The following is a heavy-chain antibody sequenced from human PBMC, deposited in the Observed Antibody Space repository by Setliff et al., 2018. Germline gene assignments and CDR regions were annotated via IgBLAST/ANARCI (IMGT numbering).Heavy chain of an antibody. Sequence: ASVKVSCKASGYSFSTYAMHWVRQAPGQRLEWMGWINGGDGNTKYSQKFQGRITITRDTSASTAYMEMSSLRSEDTAVYYCARDRGYCSRTSCYIDYWGQGALVTVSS. CDR3: ARDRGYCSRTSCYIDY. J-gene: IGHJ4*02. D-gene: IGHD2-2*02. V-gene: IGHV1-3*01. CDR2: INGGDGNT. CDR1: GYSFSTYA.